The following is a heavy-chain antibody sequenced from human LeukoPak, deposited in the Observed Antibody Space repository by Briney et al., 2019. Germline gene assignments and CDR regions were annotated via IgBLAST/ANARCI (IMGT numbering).Heavy chain of an antibody. V-gene: IGHV3-21*01. Sequence: KPGGSLRLSCAASGFTFSSYSMNWVRQAPGKGLEWVSSISGSSSYIYYADSVKGRFTISRDNAKYSLYLQMNSLRDEDMADYYCARDRGLGISGCEFDPWGQGTLVTVCS. CDR2: ISGSSSYI. CDR1: GFTFSSYS. CDR3: ARDRGLGISGCEFDP. J-gene: IGHJ5*02. D-gene: IGHD6-19*01.